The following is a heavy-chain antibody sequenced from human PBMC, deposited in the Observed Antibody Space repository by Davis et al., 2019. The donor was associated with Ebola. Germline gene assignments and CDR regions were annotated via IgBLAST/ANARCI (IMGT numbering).Heavy chain of an antibody. V-gene: IGHV1-69*02. CDR3: ARGSYDNHMDV. CDR2: IIPFLGIA. J-gene: IGHJ6*02. CDR1: GGTFSSYT. D-gene: IGHD3-9*01. Sequence: SVKVSCKASGGTFSSYTISWVRQAPGQGLEWVGRIIPFLGIADYPQKFQGRVTITADKSTSAAYMELSGLRFEDTAVYFCARGSYDNHMDVWGQGTTVTVSS.